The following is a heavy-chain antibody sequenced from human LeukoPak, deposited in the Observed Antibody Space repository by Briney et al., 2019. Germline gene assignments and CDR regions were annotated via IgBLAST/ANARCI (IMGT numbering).Heavy chain of an antibody. D-gene: IGHD3-3*01. CDR3: ARGDDFWSGYLFDY. Sequence: GGSLRLSCAASGFTFSDHYMDWVRQAPGKGLEWVGRTRNKANSYTTEYAASAKGRFTISRDDSKNSLYLQMNSLKTEDTAVYYCARGDDFWSGYLFDYWGQGTLVTVSS. CDR2: TRNKANSYTT. V-gene: IGHV3-72*01. CDR1: GFTFSDHY. J-gene: IGHJ4*02.